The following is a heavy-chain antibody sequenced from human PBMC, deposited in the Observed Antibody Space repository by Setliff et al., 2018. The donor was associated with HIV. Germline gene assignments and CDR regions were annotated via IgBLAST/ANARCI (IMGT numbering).Heavy chain of an antibody. V-gene: IGHV3-66*02. Sequence: PGGSLRLSCAASGFTVSSNYMSWVRQAPGKGLEWVSVIYSGGSTYYADSVKGRFTISRDNSKNTLYLQMNSLRAEDTAVYYCARDPAGEWELRDAFDIWGQGTMVTVSS. J-gene: IGHJ3*02. D-gene: IGHD1-26*01. CDR1: GFTVSSNY. CDR2: IYSGGST. CDR3: ARDPAGEWELRDAFDI.